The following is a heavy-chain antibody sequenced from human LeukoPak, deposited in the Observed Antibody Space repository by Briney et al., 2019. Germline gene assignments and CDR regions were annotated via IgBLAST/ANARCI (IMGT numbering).Heavy chain of an antibody. D-gene: IGHD6-19*01. V-gene: IGHV1-18*01. CDR2: ISAYNGNT. CDR3: ARVDPVAQAFDI. CDR1: GGTFSSYA. J-gene: IGHJ3*02. Sequence: ASVKVSCKASGGTFSSYAISWVRQAPGQGLEWMGWISAYNGNTNYAQKLQGRVTMTTDTSTSTAYMELRSLRSDDTAVYYCARVDPVAQAFDIWGQGTTVTVSS.